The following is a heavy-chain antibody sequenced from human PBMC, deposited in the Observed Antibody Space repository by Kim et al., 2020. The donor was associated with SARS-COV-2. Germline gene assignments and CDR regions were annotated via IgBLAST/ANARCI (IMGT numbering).Heavy chain of an antibody. D-gene: IGHD5-12*01. J-gene: IGHJ4*02. V-gene: IGHV1-3*01. CDR3: ARSPDIVATISLDY. Sequence: YSQKFQGRVTITRDTSASTAYMELGSLRSEDTAVYYCARSPDIVATISLDYWGQGTLVTVSS.